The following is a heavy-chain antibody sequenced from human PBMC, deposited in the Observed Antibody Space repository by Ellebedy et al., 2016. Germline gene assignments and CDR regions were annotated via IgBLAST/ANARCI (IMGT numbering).Heavy chain of an antibody. Sequence: GSLRLSCAVYGESLSGHYWSWIRQSPGKELEWIGEINHSGYTNYNPSLKSRVTISVDMSKNQFSLKLNSVTAADTAVYYCARATLVATTTLDCWGQGSLVTVSS. D-gene: IGHD5-12*01. CDR3: ARATLVATTTLDC. CDR2: INHSGYT. V-gene: IGHV4-34*01. CDR1: GESLSGHY. J-gene: IGHJ4*02.